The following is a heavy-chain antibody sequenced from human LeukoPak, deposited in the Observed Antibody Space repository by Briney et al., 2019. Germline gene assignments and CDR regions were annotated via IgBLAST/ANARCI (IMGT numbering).Heavy chain of an antibody. V-gene: IGHV1-69*13. J-gene: IGHJ4*02. CDR3: ARGPNDIVVVVAARYSSGCFSY. D-gene: IGHD2-15*01. Sequence: GASVKVSCKASGGTFSSYAISWVRQAPGQGLEWMGGIIPIFGTANYAQKFQGRVTITADESTSTAYMELSSLRSEDTAVYYCARGPNDIVVVVAARYSSGCFSYWGQGTLVTVSS. CDR2: IIPIFGTA. CDR1: GGTFSSYA.